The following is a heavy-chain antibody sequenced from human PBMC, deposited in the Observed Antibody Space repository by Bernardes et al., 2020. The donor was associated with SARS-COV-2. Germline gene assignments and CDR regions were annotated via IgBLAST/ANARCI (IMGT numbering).Heavy chain of an antibody. Sequence: SGPTLVKPTQTLTLTCTFSGFSLSTTGVGVGWIRQPPGKALEWLALIYWDEDERYSPFLKSRLTITKDTSKNQVVLTMTNMDPVDTATYYCAHIVPNHCPPSAFHYCVQGTLVTVS. CDR3: AHIVPNHCPPSAFHY. D-gene: IGHD2-21*01. V-gene: IGHV2-5*02. CDR2: IYWDEDE. J-gene: IGHJ4*02. CDR1: GFSLSTTGVG.